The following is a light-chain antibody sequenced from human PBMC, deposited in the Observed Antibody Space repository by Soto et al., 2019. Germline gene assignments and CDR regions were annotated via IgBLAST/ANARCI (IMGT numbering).Light chain of an antibody. J-gene: IGLJ3*02. V-gene: IGLV1-44*01. CDR2: NNN. CDR1: NFNIGSHT. Sequence: QSVLTQPPSASGTPGQRVTISCSGSNFNIGSHTVNWYQQLPGTAPKLLMHNNNRRPSGVPDRFSGSKSGTSASLAISGLQSEDEADYCCSVWDDSLKGWVFGGGTKLTVL. CDR3: SVWDDSLKGWV.